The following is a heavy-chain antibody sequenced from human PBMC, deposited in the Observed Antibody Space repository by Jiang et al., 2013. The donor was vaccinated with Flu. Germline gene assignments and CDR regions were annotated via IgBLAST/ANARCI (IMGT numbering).Heavy chain of an antibody. J-gene: IGHJ3*02. D-gene: IGHD6-6*01. Sequence: VQLVESGGGVVQPGRSLRLSCAASGFTFRNYGLHWVRQAPGKGLEWVAVVWYDGSNKYYAESVKGRFTISRDNAKNTLYLQMNSLRDEDTAVYYCARDRGGKLFLPSGFDIWGQGTMVTVSS. CDR1: GFTFRNYG. CDR3: ARDRGGKLFLPSGFDI. V-gene: IGHV3-33*01. CDR2: VWYDGSNK.